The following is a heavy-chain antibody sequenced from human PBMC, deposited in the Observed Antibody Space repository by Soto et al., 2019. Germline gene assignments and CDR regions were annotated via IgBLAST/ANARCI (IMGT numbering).Heavy chain of an antibody. V-gene: IGHV3-21*01. CDR2: ITGSSSYI. CDR3: ARLVASETGYGMDV. CDR1: GFIFSSHN. J-gene: IGHJ6*02. Sequence: DVQLVESGGGLVKPGGSLRLSCAASGFIFSSHNMNWVRQAPGKGLEWVSSITGSSSYIFYADSVKGRFTISRDNAKKTVYLQVNRLRAEDTGVYYCARLVASETGYGMDVWGQGTTVTVSS. D-gene: IGHD3-9*01.